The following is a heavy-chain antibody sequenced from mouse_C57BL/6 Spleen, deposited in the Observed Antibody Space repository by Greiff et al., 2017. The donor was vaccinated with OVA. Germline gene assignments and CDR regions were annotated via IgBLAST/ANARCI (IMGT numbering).Heavy chain of an antibody. Sequence: VQLQQPGAELVRPGSSVKLSCKASGYTFTSYWMHWVKQRPIQGLEWIGNIDPSDRETHYNQKFKDKATLTVDKSSSTAYMQLSSLTSEDSAVYYCARKGYYGRYFDVWGTGTTVTVSS. CDR1: GYTFTSYW. V-gene: IGHV1-52*01. CDR3: ARKGYYGRYFDV. CDR2: IDPSDRET. D-gene: IGHD2-1*01. J-gene: IGHJ1*03.